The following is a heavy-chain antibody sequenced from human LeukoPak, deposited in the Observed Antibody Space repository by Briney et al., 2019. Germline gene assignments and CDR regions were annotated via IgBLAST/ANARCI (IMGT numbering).Heavy chain of an antibody. J-gene: IGHJ4*02. CDR1: GLTFNSHS. V-gene: IGHV3-23*01. D-gene: IGHD3-10*01. CDR2: VSTSGDVT. CDR3: AKLSLSGRSQSADY. Sequence: GGSLRLSCVASGLTFNSHSMSWVRQAPGMGLEWVSVVSTSGDVTFYADSVKGRFTISRDNSKNTLFLQMNSLRAEDTAVYYCAKLSLSGRSQSADYWGQGTLVTVSS.